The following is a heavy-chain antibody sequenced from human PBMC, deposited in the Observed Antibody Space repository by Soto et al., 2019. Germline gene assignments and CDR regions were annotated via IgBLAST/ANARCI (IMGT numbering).Heavy chain of an antibody. CDR2: IIPIFGTA. V-gene: IGHV1-69*13. D-gene: IGHD2-15*01. J-gene: IGHJ6*02. CDR3: ARDGGKVPRDYYGMDV. Sequence: SVKVSCTASGGTFSSYAISWVRQAPGQGLEWMGGIIPIFGTANYAQKFQGRVTITADESASTAYMELSSLRSEDTAVYYCARDGGKVPRDYYGMDVWGQGTTVTVSS. CDR1: GGTFSSYA.